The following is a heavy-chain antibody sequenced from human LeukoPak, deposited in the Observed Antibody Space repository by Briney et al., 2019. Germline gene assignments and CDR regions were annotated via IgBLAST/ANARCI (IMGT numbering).Heavy chain of an antibody. D-gene: IGHD6-13*01. Sequence: GGTLRLSCAASGFTFSNYGLSWVRQVPGKGLEWVSGISGSGGNTYYADSVKGRFTISRDNAKNSLYLQMNSLRAEDTAVYYCARDGPGSSSWINWFDPWGQGTLVTVSS. J-gene: IGHJ5*02. V-gene: IGHV3-23*01. CDR3: ARDGPGSSSWINWFDP. CDR1: GFTFSNYG. CDR2: ISGSGGNT.